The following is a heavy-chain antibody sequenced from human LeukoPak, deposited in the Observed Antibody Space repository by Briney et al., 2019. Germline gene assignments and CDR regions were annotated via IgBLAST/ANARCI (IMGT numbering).Heavy chain of an antibody. J-gene: IGHJ4*02. V-gene: IGHV3-74*01. D-gene: IGHD1-14*01. Sequence: TAGSLRLSCAASGFTFSSYAMSWVRQAQGKGLVWVSRINSDGSSTSYADSVKGRFTISRDNAKNTLYLQMNSLRAEDTAVYYCARDRIRGDYWGQGTLVTVSS. CDR3: ARDRIRGDY. CDR2: INSDGSST. CDR1: GFTFSSYA.